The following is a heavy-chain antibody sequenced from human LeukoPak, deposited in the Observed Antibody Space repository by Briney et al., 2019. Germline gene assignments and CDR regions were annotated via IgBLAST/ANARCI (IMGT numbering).Heavy chain of an antibody. J-gene: IGHJ5*02. V-gene: IGHV3-21*01. CDR2: ISSSSSYI. Sequence: GGSLRLSCAASGFTFSSYSMNWVRQAPGKGLEWVSSISSSSSYIYYADSVKGRFTISRDNAKNSLYLQMNSLGAEDTAVYYCARDRSIAAAGRYWFDPWGQGTLVTVSS. CDR1: GFTFSSYS. D-gene: IGHD6-13*01. CDR3: ARDRSIAAAGRYWFDP.